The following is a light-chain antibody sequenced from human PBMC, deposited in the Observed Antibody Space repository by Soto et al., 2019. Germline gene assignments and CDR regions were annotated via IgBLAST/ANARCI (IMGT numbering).Light chain of an antibody. V-gene: IGKV3-20*01. CDR3: RQYGRSLGFA. CDR1: QSLTNSF. J-gene: IGKJ4*01. Sequence: EFVLTPSPGTLSLSPVERATLSCRASQSLTNSFLAWYQEKPGQAPRLLISGASSRATGIPDRFSGSGSGTDFTLTISRLEPEDFAVYYCRQYGRSLGFAFGGGTKV. CDR2: GAS.